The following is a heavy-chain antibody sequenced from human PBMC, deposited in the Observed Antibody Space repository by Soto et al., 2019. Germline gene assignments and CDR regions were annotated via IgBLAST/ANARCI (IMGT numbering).Heavy chain of an antibody. D-gene: IGHD3-10*01. V-gene: IGHV4-34*01. J-gene: IGHJ4*02. Sequence: QVQLQQWGAGLLKPSETLSLTCAVYGGSFSGYYWSWIRQPPGKGLEWIGEINHSGSTNYNPSLNSRVSISVDTTKNQFSPKLSSVTAADSAVYYCARPSRYYYGSGSLDYWGQGTLVTVSS. CDR1: GGSFSGYY. CDR2: INHSGST. CDR3: ARPSRYYYGSGSLDY.